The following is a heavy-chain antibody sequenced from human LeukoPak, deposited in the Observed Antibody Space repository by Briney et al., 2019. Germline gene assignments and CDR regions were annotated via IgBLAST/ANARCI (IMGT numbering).Heavy chain of an antibody. CDR2: IYYSGGT. V-gene: IGHV4-59*01. CDR3: ARGEYSYGPREYYFDY. CDR1: GGSISSYY. J-gene: IGHJ4*02. D-gene: IGHD5-18*01. Sequence: SETLSLTCTVSGGSISSYYWSWIRQPPGKGLEWIGYIYYSGGTNYNPSLKSRVTISVDTSKNQFSLKLSSVTAADTAVYYCARGEYSYGPREYYFDYWGQGTMVAVCS.